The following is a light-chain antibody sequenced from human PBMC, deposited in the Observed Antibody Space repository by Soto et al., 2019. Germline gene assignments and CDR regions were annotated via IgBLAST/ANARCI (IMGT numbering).Light chain of an antibody. CDR2: EVS. CDR1: IHYDF. CDR3: GSYTSSSNYA. J-gene: IGLJ1*01. Sequence: QSALTQPASVSGSPGQSITISCTGYIHYDFVSWYQQHPGTAPKLVIYEVSNRPSGTSDRFSGSKSGHTASLTISGLQTEDEAVYYCGSYTSSSNYAFGPGTKLTVL. V-gene: IGLV2-14*01.